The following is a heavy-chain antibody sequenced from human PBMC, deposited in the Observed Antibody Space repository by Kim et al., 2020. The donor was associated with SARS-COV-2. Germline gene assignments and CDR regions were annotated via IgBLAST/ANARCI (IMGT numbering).Heavy chain of an antibody. CDR2: IIPIFGTA. CDR3: ASRGYSYGNNFDY. V-gene: IGHV1-69*13. D-gene: IGHD5-18*01. J-gene: IGHJ4*02. Sequence: SVKVSCKASGGTFSSYAISWVRQAPGQGLEWMGGIIPIFGTANYAQKFQGRVTITADESTSTAYMELSSLRSEDTAVYYCASRGYSYGNNFDYWGQGTLVTVSS. CDR1: GGTFSSYA.